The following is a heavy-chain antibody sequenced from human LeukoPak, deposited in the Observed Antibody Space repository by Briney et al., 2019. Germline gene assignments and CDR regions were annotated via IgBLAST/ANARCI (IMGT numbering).Heavy chain of an antibody. V-gene: IGHV3-23*01. J-gene: IGHJ6*02. CDR1: GFTFSSYA. CDR2: ISGSGGNT. CDR3: AKQYYFGSGSPFYGMDV. D-gene: IGHD3-10*01. Sequence: GGSLRLSCAASGFTFSSYAMSWVRQAPGKGLEWVSAISGSGGNTYYADSVKGRFTISRDNSKDTLYLQMNSLRAEDTAVYYCAKQYYFGSGSPFYGMDVWGQGTTVTVSS.